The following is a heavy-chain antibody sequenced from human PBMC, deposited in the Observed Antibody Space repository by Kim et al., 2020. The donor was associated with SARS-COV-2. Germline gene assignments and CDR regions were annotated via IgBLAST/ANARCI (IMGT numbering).Heavy chain of an antibody. V-gene: IGHV4-59*01. CDR1: GGSISSYY. CDR3: ARVGQAAGTLWFDP. J-gene: IGHJ5*02. Sequence: SETLSLTCTVSGGSISSYYWSWIRQPPGKGLEWIGYIYYSGSTNYNPSLKSRVTISVDTSKNQFSLKLSSVTAADTAVYYCARVGQAAGTLWFDPWGQGTLVTVSS. CDR2: IYYSGST. D-gene: IGHD6-13*01.